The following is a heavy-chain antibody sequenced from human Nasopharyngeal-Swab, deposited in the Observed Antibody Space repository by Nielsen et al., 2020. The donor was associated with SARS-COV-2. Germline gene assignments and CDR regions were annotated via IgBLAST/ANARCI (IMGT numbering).Heavy chain of an antibody. CDR2: IYPGYSDT. CDR3: ARTAIEGGYYRGDAFDI. Sequence: GESLKISCQGSGYRFSSYWIGWVRQMTGKRLEWMGIIYPGYSDTRYSPSFQGQVTISADKSINTAYLQWSSLKASDTAMYYCARTAIEGGYYRGDAFDIWGQGTMVTVSS. D-gene: IGHD3-22*01. V-gene: IGHV5-51*01. CDR1: GYRFSSYW. J-gene: IGHJ3*02.